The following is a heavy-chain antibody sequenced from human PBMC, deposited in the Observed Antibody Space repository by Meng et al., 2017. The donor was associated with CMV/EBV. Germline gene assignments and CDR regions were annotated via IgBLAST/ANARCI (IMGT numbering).Heavy chain of an antibody. CDR3: ARGIVVVPAALSYYYYYGMDV. CDR2: IIPIFGTA. D-gene: IGHD2-2*01. Sequence: SVKVSCKASGGTFSSYAISWVRQAPGQGLEWMGGIIPIFGTANYAQKFQGRVTITTDESTSTAYMELSSLRSEDTAVYYCARGIVVVPAALSYYYYYGMDVWGQGTKVTVSS. V-gene: IGHV1-69*05. J-gene: IGHJ6*02. CDR1: GGTFSSYA.